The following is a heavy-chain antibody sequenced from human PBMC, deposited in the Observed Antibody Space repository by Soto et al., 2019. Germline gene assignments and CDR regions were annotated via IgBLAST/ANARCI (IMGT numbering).Heavy chain of an antibody. J-gene: IGHJ3*02. CDR3: ARDGDGYNRVAFDI. CDR2: IKEDGTEI. CDR1: GLTFSSYW. D-gene: IGHD5-12*01. Sequence: EVQLVEPGGGLVQPGGSLRLSCEASGLTFSSYWMSWVRQAPGKGLEWVAIIKEDGTEIYYVDSVKGRFTISRDNAKNSLYLQMNSLRAEDTAVYYCARDGDGYNRVAFDIWGQGTMVTVSS. V-gene: IGHV3-7*04.